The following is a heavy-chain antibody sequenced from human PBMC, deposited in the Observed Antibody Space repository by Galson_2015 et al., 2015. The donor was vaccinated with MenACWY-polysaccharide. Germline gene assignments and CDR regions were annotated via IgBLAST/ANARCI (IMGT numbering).Heavy chain of an antibody. CDR1: GFTLSDYD. CDR2: VSSINTSI. Sequence: SLRLSCAASGFTLSDYDMNWVRQAPGKGLELVSTVSSINTSIYDSDSVKGRFTIFRDNAKSSLYLQMNSLRVEDTAVYYCARDQKPYSYGSFDYWGLGTLVTVSS. CDR3: ARDQKPYSYGSFDY. J-gene: IGHJ4*02. V-gene: IGHV3-21*06. D-gene: IGHD5-18*01.